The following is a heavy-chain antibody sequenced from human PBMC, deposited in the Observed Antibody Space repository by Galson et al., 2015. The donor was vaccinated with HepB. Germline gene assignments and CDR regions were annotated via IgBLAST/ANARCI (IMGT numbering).Heavy chain of an antibody. CDR2: IIPILGIA. D-gene: IGHD5-24*01. CDR1: GGTFSSYA. Sequence: SVKVSCKASGGTFSSYAISWVRQAPGQGLEWMGGIIPILGIANYAQKFQGRVTITADKSTSTAYMELSSLRSEDTAVYYCARDREDGYNGDAFDIWGQGTMVTVSS. CDR3: ARDREDGYNGDAFDI. J-gene: IGHJ3*02. V-gene: IGHV1-69*10.